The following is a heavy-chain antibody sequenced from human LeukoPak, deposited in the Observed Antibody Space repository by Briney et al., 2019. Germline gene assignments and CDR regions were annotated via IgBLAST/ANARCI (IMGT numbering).Heavy chain of an antibody. V-gene: IGHV3-30*04. Sequence: GRSLRLSCAASGFTFSTYTMHWVRQAPGKGLEWVAVISYDGSLKYYADSLKGRFTISRDNSKNTVFLQMNSLRAEDTAVYYCARGDYYGSGSYWYYFDYWGQGTLVTVSS. J-gene: IGHJ4*02. D-gene: IGHD3-10*01. CDR3: ARGDYYGSGSYWYYFDY. CDR2: ISYDGSLK. CDR1: GFTFSTYT.